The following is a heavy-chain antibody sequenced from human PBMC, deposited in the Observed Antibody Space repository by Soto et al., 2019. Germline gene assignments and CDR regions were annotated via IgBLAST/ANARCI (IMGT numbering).Heavy chain of an antibody. Sequence: SVKVSCKASGGTFSSYAISLVRQAPGQGLEWMGGIIPIFGTANYAQKFQGRVTITADESTSTAYMELSSLRSEDTAVYYCARRDNWNDGGPFDYWGQGTLVTVSS. V-gene: IGHV1-69*13. CDR3: ARRDNWNDGGPFDY. D-gene: IGHD1-1*01. CDR1: GGTFSSYA. J-gene: IGHJ4*02. CDR2: IIPIFGTA.